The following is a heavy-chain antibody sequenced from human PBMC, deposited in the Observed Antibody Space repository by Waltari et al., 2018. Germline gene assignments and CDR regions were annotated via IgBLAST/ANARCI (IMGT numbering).Heavy chain of an antibody. CDR2: ISNDGSNK. Sequence: QVQLVESGGGVVQPGRSLRLSCAASGSTFRSYGTPWVRRAAGKGLEWGPVISNDGSNKYYADSGKGRFTISRDNSKNTLYLQMNSLRAEDTAVYYCAKGVRFLEWLLLGPVDYWGQGTLVTVSS. J-gene: IGHJ4*02. D-gene: IGHD3-3*01. CDR3: AKGVRFLEWLLLGPVDY. CDR1: GSTFRSYG. V-gene: IGHV3-30*18.